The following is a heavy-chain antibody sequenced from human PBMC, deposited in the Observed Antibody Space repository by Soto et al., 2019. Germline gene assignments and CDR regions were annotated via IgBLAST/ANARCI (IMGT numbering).Heavy chain of an antibody. CDR1: GYTFTSYG. Sequence: QVQLVQSGAEVKKPGASVKVSCKASGYTFTSYGISWLRQAPGQGLEWMGWISAYNGNTNNAQQLQGRVTTTTDTSTSTAYMERRSLRSDDMAVYCCARDPDYDRRWVHSAFDIWGQGTMVTVSS. V-gene: IGHV1-18*03. D-gene: IGHD3-22*01. J-gene: IGHJ3*02. CDR3: ARDPDYDRRWVHSAFDI. CDR2: ISAYNGNT.